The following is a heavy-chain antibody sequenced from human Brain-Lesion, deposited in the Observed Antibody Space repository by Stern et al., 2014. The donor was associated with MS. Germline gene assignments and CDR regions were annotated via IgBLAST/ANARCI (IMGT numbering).Heavy chain of an antibody. D-gene: IGHD5-18*01. CDR2: SIPILGSP. Sequence: QAQLVQSGPEVMKPGSSVQVSCKASGGTFGTYPLTRLRQAHGQGLEWMGRSIPILGSPNYAQKFQGRVTITADRSTTTGYMKLSSLKSDDAAVYYCAKDGPALVANWFDPWGRGTLVTVSS. J-gene: IGHJ5*02. CDR1: GGTFGTYP. CDR3: AKDGPALVANWFDP. V-gene: IGHV1-69*04.